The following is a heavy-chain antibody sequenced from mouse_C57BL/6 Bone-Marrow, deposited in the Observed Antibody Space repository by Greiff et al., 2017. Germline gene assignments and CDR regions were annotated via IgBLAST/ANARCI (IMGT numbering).Heavy chain of an antibody. V-gene: IGHV1-9*01. CDR1: GYTFTGYW. J-gene: IGHJ2*01. CDR2: ILPGSGST. Sequence: QVQLKESGAELMKPGASVKLSCKATGYTFTGYWIEWVKQRPGHGLEWIGEILPGSGSTNYNEKFKGKATFTADTSSKTAYMHLSRLTTDDSAIYYCARWEVHCYVSSYHFDYWGQGTTLTVSS. CDR3: ARWEVHCYVSSYHFDY. D-gene: IGHD1-1*01.